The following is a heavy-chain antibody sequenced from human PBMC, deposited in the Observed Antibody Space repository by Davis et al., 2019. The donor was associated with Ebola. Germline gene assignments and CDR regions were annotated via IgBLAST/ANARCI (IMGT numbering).Heavy chain of an antibody. CDR1: GSTSSSYS. CDR3: ARRNWFDP. CDR2: ITVTSNYT. V-gene: IGHV3-21*01. Sequence: GESLNTSCAASGSTSSSYSMNWVRQAPGKGLEWVSSITVTSNYTYYADSVKGRFTISRDNAKNSLYLQMNSLRAEDTAVYYCARRNWFDPWGQGTLVTVSS. J-gene: IGHJ5*02.